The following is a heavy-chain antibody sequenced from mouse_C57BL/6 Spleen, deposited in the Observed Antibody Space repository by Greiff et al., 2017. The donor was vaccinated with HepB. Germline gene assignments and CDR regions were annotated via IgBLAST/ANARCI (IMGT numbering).Heavy chain of an antibody. V-gene: IGHV1-15*01. CDR3: TRGDSSGYLNQAWFAY. J-gene: IGHJ3*01. CDR1: GYTFTDYE. D-gene: IGHD3-2*02. CDR2: IDPETGGT. Sequence: VQLQESGAELVRPGASVTLSCKASGYTFTDYEMHWVKQTPVHGLEWIGAIDPETGGTAYNQKFKGKAILTADKSSSTAYMELRSLTSEDSAVYYCTRGDSSGYLNQAWFAYWGQGTLVTVSA.